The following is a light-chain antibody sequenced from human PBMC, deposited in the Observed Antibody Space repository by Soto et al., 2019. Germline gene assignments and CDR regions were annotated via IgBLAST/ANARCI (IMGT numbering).Light chain of an antibody. CDR1: SSNIGSNT. J-gene: IGLJ2*01. Sequence: QLVLTQPPSASGTPGQRVTISCSGSSSNIGSNTVNWYQQLPGTAPKLLIYSNNQRPSGVPDRFSGSKSVTSASLAISGLQSEDEADYYCATWDDSLNGQVFGGGTKVTVL. CDR3: ATWDDSLNGQV. CDR2: SNN. V-gene: IGLV1-44*01.